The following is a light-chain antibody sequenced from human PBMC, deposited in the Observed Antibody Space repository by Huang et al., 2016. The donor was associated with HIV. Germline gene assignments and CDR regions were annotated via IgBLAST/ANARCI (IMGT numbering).Light chain of an antibody. V-gene: IGKV1-27*01. Sequence: DIQMTQSPASLSASTGVRVTLTCRASQDIGNFVAWFQQKPGKVPRLLMYAASVLQSGVPSRFSGRGSGTDFTLTITNFQAEDVATYYCQRYDTAPRAFGRGTKVDLK. CDR3: QRYDTAPRA. CDR1: QDIGNF. J-gene: IGKJ1*01. CDR2: AAS.